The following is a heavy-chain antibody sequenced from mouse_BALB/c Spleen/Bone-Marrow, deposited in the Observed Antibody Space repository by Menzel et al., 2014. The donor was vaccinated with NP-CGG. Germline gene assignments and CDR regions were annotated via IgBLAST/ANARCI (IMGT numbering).Heavy chain of an antibody. CDR3: ARRDGYLDY. CDR1: GFTFSSYA. D-gene: IGHD2-3*01. V-gene: IGHV5-9-3*01. Sequence: EVKGVESGGGLVKPGGSLKLSCAASGFTFSSYAMSWVRQTPEKRLEWVATISSGGSYTYYPDSVKGRFTISRDNAKNTLYLQMSSLRSEDTAMYYCARRDGYLDYWGQGTTPTVSS. J-gene: IGHJ2*01. CDR2: ISSGGSYT.